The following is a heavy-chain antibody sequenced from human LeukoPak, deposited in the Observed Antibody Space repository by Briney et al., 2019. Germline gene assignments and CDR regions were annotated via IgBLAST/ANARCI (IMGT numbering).Heavy chain of an antibody. V-gene: IGHV6-1*01. CDR3: ARDQYYDILTGYGAFDY. CDR2: TYYRSKWYN. D-gene: IGHD3-9*01. CDR1: GDSVSSNSAA. Sequence: SQTLSLTCAISGDSVSSNSAAWNWIRQSPSRGLEWLGRTYYRSKWYNDYAVSVKSRITINPDTSKNQFSLQLNSVTPEDTAVYYCARDQYYDILTGYGAFDYWGQGTLVTVSS. J-gene: IGHJ4*02.